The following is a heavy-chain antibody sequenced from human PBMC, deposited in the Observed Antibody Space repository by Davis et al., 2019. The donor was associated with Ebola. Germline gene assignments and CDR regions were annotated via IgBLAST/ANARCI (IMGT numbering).Heavy chain of an antibody. D-gene: IGHD4-17*01. CDR2: ISNGGMT. CDR1: GFPFRAYD. Sequence: PGGSLRLSCAASGFPFRAYDMNWVRQAPGKGLEWVSDISNGGMTSYAASVKGRFTISRDNSKNTLYLQMNSLRVEDTAVYNCASGLYGDYSDGYWGQGTLVTVSS. CDR3: ASGLYGDYSDGY. V-gene: IGHV3-23*01. J-gene: IGHJ4*02.